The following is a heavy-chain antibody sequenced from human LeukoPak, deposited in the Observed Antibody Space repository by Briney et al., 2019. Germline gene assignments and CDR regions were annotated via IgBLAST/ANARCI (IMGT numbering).Heavy chain of an antibody. CDR2: IYYSGST. J-gene: IGHJ4*02. D-gene: IGHD6-19*01. V-gene: IGHV4-59*01. Sequence: SETLSLTCTVSGGSIGSYYWSWIRQPPGEGLEWIGYIYYSGSTNYNPSLKSRVTISVDTSKNQFSLKLSSVTAADTAVYYCARSSGWFNYFDYWGQGTLVTVSS. CDR3: ARSSGWFNYFDY. CDR1: GGSIGSYY.